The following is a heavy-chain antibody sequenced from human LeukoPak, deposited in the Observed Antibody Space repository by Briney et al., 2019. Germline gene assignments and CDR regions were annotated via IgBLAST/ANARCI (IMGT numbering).Heavy chain of an antibody. D-gene: IGHD2-2*01. CDR2: IWYDGSNK. Sequence: GGSLRLSCAASGFTFSSYGMHWVRQAPGKGLEWVAVIWYDGSNKYYADSVKGRFTISRDNSKNTLYLQMNSLRAEDTAVYYCAKDLDCSSTSCYPDYWGQGTLVTVSS. CDR3: AKDLDCSSTSCYPDY. V-gene: IGHV3-33*06. J-gene: IGHJ4*02. CDR1: GFTFSSYG.